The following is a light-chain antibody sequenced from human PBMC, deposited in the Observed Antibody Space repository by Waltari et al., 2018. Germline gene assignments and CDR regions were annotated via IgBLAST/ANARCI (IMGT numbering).Light chain of an antibody. V-gene: IGKV3-20*01. Sequence: EIVLTQSPCTLSLSPGERATLSCRASQGIRRTLAWYQQKPGQPPRLLIYGASNRATGIPDRFSGTGSETDFSLTISRLEPEDFAVYFCQHYLRLPVTYGQGTKVEIK. CDR1: QGIRRT. J-gene: IGKJ1*01. CDR2: GAS. CDR3: QHYLRLPVT.